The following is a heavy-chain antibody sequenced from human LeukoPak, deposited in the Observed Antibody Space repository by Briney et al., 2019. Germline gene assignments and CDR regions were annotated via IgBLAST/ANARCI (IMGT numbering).Heavy chain of an antibody. V-gene: IGHV3-33*01. CDR3: ARDSIKSGYSFVGFWFDP. CDR2: LWYDGSVT. J-gene: IGHJ5*02. CDR1: FPNYG. D-gene: IGHD3-22*01. Sequence: GGSLRHSCAGPFPNYGMHWDRKAPGKGLEWVAGLWYDGSVTYYADSVRGRFPLSRDSSKTTLYLQMNSLGAEDTAVYYCARDSIKSGYSFVGFWFDPWGQGTLVAVSS.